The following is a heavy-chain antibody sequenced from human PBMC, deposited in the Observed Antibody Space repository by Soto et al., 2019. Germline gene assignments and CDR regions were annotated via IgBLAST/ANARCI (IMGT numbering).Heavy chain of an antibody. CDR3: AKAGRADSGSYYFDY. CDR1: GFTFSSYA. D-gene: IGHD1-26*01. J-gene: IGHJ4*02. Sequence: GGSLRLSCAASGFTFSSYAMSWVRQAPGKGLEWVSAISGSGGSTYYADSVKGRFTISRDNSKNTLYLQMNSLRAEDAAVYYCAKAGRADSGSYYFDYWGQGTLVTVSS. CDR2: ISGSGGST. V-gene: IGHV3-23*01.